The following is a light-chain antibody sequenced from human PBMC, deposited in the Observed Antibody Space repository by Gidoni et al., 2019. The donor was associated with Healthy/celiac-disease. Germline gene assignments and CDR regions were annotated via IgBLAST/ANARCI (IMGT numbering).Light chain of an antibody. CDR3: MQALQTPLT. CDR1: QSLLHSNGYND. Sequence: DIVMTQSPLSLPVTPGEPASISCRSSQSLLHSNGYNDLDWYLQQPGPSPQLLIYLGSNRASGVTDRFSGSGAGTDFTLKISRVEAEDVGVYYCMQALQTPLTFGGGTKVEIK. J-gene: IGKJ4*01. CDR2: LGS. V-gene: IGKV2-28*01.